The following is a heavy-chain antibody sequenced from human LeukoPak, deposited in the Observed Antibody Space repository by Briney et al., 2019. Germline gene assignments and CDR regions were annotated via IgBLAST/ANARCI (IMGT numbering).Heavy chain of an antibody. J-gene: IGHJ4*02. Sequence: SVKVSCKASGGTFSSYAISWVRQAPGQGLEWMGGIIPIFGTANYAQEFQGRVTITTDESTSTAYMELSSLRSEDMAVYYCASNKYNYFDCWGQGTLVTVSS. V-gene: IGHV1-69*05. CDR2: IIPIFGTA. CDR1: GGTFSSYA. CDR3: ASNKYNYFDC. D-gene: IGHD1-1*01.